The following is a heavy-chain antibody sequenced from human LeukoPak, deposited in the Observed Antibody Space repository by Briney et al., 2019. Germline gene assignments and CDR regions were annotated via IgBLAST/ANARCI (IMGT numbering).Heavy chain of an antibody. V-gene: IGHV3-9*01. CDR3: AKARSGWGGFDAFDI. Sequence: GGSLRLSCAASGFTFDDYAMHWVRQAPGKGLEWVSGISWNSGSIGYAESVKGRFTISRDNAKNHLYLQMNSLRAEDTALYYCAKARSGWGGFDAFDIWGQGTMVTVSS. CDR2: ISWNSGSI. CDR1: GFTFDDYA. J-gene: IGHJ3*02. D-gene: IGHD6-19*01.